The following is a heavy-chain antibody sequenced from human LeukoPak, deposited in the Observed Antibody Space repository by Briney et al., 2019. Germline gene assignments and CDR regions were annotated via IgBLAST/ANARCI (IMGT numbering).Heavy chain of an antibody. CDR3: ARTDTTMVRGVIDY. J-gene: IGHJ4*02. CDR1: GFTVSSNY. CDR2: IYSGGST. V-gene: IGHV3-66*02. Sequence: GGSLRLSCAASGFTVSSNYMSWVRQAPGKGLEGVSVIYSGGSTYYADSVKGRFTISRDNSKNTLYLQMNSLRAEDTAVYYCARTDTTMVRGVIDYWGQGTLVTVSS. D-gene: IGHD3-10*01.